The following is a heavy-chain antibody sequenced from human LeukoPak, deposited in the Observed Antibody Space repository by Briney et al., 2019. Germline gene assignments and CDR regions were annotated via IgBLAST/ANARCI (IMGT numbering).Heavy chain of an antibody. CDR2: ISYVGSNK. D-gene: IGHD3-10*01. V-gene: IGHV3-30*09. J-gene: IGHJ4*02. Sequence: PGGSLRLSCAASGFTFSNYAMNWVRQAPGKGLEWVAVISYVGSNKYYADSVKGRFAISRDNSKNTLYLQMNSLRAEDTAVYYCASSDGSGSYPFDYWGQGTLVTVSS. CDR3: ASSDGSGSYPFDY. CDR1: GFTFSNYA.